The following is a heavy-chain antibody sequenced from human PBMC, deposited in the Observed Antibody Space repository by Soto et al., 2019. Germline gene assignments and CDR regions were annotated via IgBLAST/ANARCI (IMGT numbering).Heavy chain of an antibody. D-gene: IGHD3-22*01. J-gene: IGHJ4*02. CDR1: GFTFSSYG. CDR2: ISYDGSNK. V-gene: IGHV3-30*18. CDR3: AKSMQRLVVVITNFDY. Sequence: GGSLRLSCAASGFTFSSYGMHWVRQAPGKGLEWVAVISYDGSNKYYADSVKGRFTISRDNSKNTLYLQMNSLRAEDTAVYYCAKSMQRLVVVITNFDYWGQGTMVTVSS.